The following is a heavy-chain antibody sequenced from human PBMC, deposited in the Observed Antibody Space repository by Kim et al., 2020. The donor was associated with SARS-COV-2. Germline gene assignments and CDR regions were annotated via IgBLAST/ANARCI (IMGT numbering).Heavy chain of an antibody. CDR1: GGSISSSSYY. CDR2: IYYSGST. V-gene: IGHV4-39*01. Sequence: SETLSLTCTVSGGSISSSSYYWGWIRQPPGKGLEWIGSIYYSGSTYYNPSLKSRVTISVDTSKNQFSLKLSSVTAADTAVYYCARRKPREYFQHWGQGTLVTVSS. CDR3: ARRKPREYFQH. J-gene: IGHJ1*01.